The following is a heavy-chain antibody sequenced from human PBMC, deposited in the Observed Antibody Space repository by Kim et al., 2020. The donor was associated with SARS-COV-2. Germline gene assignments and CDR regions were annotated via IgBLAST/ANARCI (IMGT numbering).Heavy chain of an antibody. J-gene: IGHJ6*03. V-gene: IGHV1-69*13. CDR2: INPGIGTA. D-gene: IGHD3-9*01. Sequence: SVKVSCKASGYTFSSYAISWVRQAPGQGLEWMGGINPGIGTANYSQKFQGRVTITGDESASTAYMELSSLRSEDTAVYYCARDAYYDISRYYDYTDLGGKGTRVTVPS. CDR3: ARDAYYDISRYYDYTDL. CDR1: GYTFSSYA.